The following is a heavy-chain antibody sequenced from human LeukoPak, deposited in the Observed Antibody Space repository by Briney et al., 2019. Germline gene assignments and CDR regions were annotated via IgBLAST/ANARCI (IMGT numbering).Heavy chain of an antibody. CDR3: AKVRGVDDYYYGMDV. CDR1: GFTFSSYA. CDR2: ISGSGGST. D-gene: IGHD3-10*01. V-gene: IGHV3-23*01. J-gene: IGHJ6*02. Sequence: GGSLRLSCAASGFTFSSYAMSWVRQAPGKGLEWVSAISGSGGSTYYADSVKGQFTISRDNSKNTLYLQMNSLRAEDTAVYYCAKVRGVDDYYYGMDVWGQGTTVTVSS.